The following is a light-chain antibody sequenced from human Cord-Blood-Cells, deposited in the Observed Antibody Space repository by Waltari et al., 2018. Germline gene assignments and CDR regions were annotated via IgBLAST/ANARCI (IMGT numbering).Light chain of an antibody. V-gene: IGKV2-28*01. CDR2: LGS. J-gene: IGKJ1*01. Sequence: DIVLTQSPHPLPDTPGERASLSCRSSQSLLHSNGYNYLDWYLQKPGQSPQLLIYLGSNRASGVPDRFSGSGSGTDFTLKISRVEAEDVGVYYCMQALQTPPWTFGQGTKVEIK. CDR1: QSLLHSNGYNY. CDR3: MQALQTPPWT.